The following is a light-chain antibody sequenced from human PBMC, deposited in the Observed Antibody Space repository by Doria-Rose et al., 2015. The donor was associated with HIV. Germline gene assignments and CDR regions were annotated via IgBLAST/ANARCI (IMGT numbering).Light chain of an antibody. V-gene: IGKV4-1*01. J-gene: IGKJ3*01. CDR3: QQYYDTPS. Sequence: TQSPESLGMSLGGRATLNCKSNQSLLYTSKNYLAWYQQKPGQPPKLLIYWASTRQSGVPARFSGSGSGTDFTLTISSLEAEDVVVYYCQQYYDTPSFGPGTTVDIK. CDR1: QSLLYTSKNY. CDR2: WAS.